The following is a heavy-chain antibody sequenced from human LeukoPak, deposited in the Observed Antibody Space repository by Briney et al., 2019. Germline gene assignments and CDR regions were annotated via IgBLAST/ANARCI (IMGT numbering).Heavy chain of an antibody. CDR3: ARDSRPYYYDSSGCYVPYYFDY. V-gene: IGHV4-4*07. Sequence: SETLSLTCTVSGGSISSYYWSWIRQPAGKGLEWIGRIYTSGSTNCNPSLKSRVTMSVDTSKNQFSLKLSSVTAADTAVYYCARDSRPYYYDSSGCYVPYYFDYWGQGTLVTVSS. CDR2: IYTSGST. D-gene: IGHD3-22*01. J-gene: IGHJ4*02. CDR1: GGSISSYY.